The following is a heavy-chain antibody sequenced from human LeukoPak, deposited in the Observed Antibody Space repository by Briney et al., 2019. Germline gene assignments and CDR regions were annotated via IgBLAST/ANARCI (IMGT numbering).Heavy chain of an antibody. D-gene: IGHD2-8*01. V-gene: IGHV1-2*02. Sequence: ASVKVSCKASGYTFTDFYIHWVRQAPGQGLEWMGWINPNSGGTNYAQKCQGRVTMTRDTSISTAYIEPSRLRSDDTAVYYCARVAVLMLYGSSFYYFDYWGQGALVTVSS. J-gene: IGHJ4*02. CDR3: ARVAVLMLYGSSFYYFDY. CDR2: INPNSGGT. CDR1: GYTFTDFY.